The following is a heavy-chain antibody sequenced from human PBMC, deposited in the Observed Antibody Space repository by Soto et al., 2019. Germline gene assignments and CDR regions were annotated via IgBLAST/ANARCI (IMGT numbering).Heavy chain of an antibody. CDR1: GFTFSSYG. Sequence: QVQLVESGGGVVQPGRSLRLSCAASGFTFSSYGMHWVRQAPGKGLEWVAVISYDGSNKYYADSVKGRFTISRDNSKNTLYLQMNSLRAEDTAVYYCAKVGIAVAGPYFDYWCQGTLVTVSS. CDR2: ISYDGSNK. CDR3: AKVGIAVAGPYFDY. V-gene: IGHV3-30*18. D-gene: IGHD6-19*01. J-gene: IGHJ4*02.